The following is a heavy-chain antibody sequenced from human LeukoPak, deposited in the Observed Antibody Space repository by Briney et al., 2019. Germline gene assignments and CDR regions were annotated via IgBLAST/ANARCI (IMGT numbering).Heavy chain of an antibody. CDR1: GFTFSDYY. CDR3: ARPSGSYYYDAFDI. J-gene: IGHJ3*02. Sequence: GGSLRLSCAASGFTFSDYYMSWIRQAPGKGLEWVSYISSSGSTIYYADSVKGRFTISRDNAKNTLYLQMNSLRAEDTAVYYCARPSGSYYYDAFDIWGQGTMVTASS. V-gene: IGHV3-11*04. CDR2: ISSSGSTI. D-gene: IGHD3-10*01.